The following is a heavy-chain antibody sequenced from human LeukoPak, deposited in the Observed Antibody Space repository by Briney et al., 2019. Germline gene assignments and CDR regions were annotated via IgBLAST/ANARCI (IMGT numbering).Heavy chain of an antibody. V-gene: IGHV3-74*03. J-gene: IGHJ5*02. CDR3: VRALFSISDES. D-gene: IGHD3-3*02. Sequence: QPGGSLRLSCAASGFTFSYSWLHWVRQAPGKGLVWVSRINDDGTTTTYADSVKGRFTISRDNAKNTLYLQMSSLRAEDTAVYFCVRALFSISDESWGQGTLVTVSS. CDR1: GFTFSYSW. CDR2: INDDGTTT.